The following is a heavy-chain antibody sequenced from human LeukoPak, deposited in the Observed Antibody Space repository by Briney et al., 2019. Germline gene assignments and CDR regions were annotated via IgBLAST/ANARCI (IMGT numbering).Heavy chain of an antibody. CDR2: IKSDGST. CDR3: ARAPSEIGGYYPEYFRH. V-gene: IGHV3-74*01. CDR1: GFTFSTYW. Sequence: GGSLRLSCAASGFTFSTYWMHWVRQAPGKGLLWVSRIKSDGSTNYADSVKGRFTISRDNAKNTVSLQMNSLRPEDTGVYYCARAPSEIGGYYPEYFRHWGQGTLVTVSS. D-gene: IGHD3-22*01. J-gene: IGHJ1*01.